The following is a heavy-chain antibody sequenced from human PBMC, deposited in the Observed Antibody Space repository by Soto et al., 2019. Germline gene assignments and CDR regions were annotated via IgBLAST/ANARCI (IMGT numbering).Heavy chain of an antibody. CDR1: GFTFSGYG. J-gene: IGHJ5*02. V-gene: IGHV3-30*18. Sequence: GGSLRLSCAASGFTFSGYGMHWVRQAPGKGLEWVAAISNDGTNEYYVDSVKGRFTISRNNPQNTLSLQLNSLRSEDTGVYYCAKDFEGGSYDHWGQGTLVTVSS. D-gene: IGHD3-10*01. CDR3: AKDFEGGSYDH. CDR2: ISNDGTNE.